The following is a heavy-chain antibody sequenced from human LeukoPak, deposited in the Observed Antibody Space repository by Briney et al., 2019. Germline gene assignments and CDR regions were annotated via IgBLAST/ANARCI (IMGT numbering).Heavy chain of an antibody. CDR3: AREIAVAGTWYFDL. CDR2: ISTAGET. D-gene: IGHD6-19*01. V-gene: IGHV3-13*01. J-gene: IGHJ2*01. Sequence: GGSLRLSCAASGFTFSSYNMHWVRQATGKGLEWVSGISTAGETNYPGSVKGRFTISRENAKNSVYLQMNSLRAGDTAVYCAREIAVAGTWYFDLWGRGTLVTVSS. CDR1: GFTFSSYN.